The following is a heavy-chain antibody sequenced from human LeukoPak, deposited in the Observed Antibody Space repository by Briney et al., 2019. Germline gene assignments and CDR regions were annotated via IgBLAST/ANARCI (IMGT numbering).Heavy chain of an antibody. V-gene: IGHV1-8*01. CDR1: GYTFTSYD. D-gene: IGHD3-9*01. Sequence: ASVKVSCKASGYTFTSYDINWVRQATGQGLEWMGWMNPNSGNTGYAQKFQGRVTMTRNTSISTAYMELSSLRSEDTAVYYCARRGRGVLRYFDWLSNFDYWGQGTLVTVSS. J-gene: IGHJ4*02. CDR2: MNPNSGNT. CDR3: ARRGRGVLRYFDWLSNFDY.